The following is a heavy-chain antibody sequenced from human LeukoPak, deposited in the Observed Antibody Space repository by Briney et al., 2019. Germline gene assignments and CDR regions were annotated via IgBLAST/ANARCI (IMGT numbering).Heavy chain of an antibody. V-gene: IGHV1-18*01. CDR3: ARDLDLPGSNSLADDAFDI. CDR1: GYTFTSYG. D-gene: IGHD3-10*01. Sequence: GASVKVSCKASGYTFTSYGISWVRQAPGQGLEWMGWISAYNGNTNYAQRLQGRVTMTTDTSTSTAYMELRSLRSEDTAVYYCARDLDLPGSNSLADDAFDIWGQGTMVTVSS. CDR2: ISAYNGNT. J-gene: IGHJ3*02.